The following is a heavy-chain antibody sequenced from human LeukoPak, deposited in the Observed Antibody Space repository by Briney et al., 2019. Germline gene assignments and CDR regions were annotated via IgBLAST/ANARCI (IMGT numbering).Heavy chain of an antibody. CDR2: IYYSGST. V-gene: IGHV4-59*01. Sequence: KAGGSLRLSCAASGFTFSSYWMSWIRQPPGKGLEWIGYIYYSGSTNYNPSLKSRVTISVDTSKNQFSLKLSSVTAADTAVYYCARSTYGSGSYYYYGMDVWGQGTTVTVSS. CDR1: GFTFSSYW. CDR3: ARSTYGSGSYYYYGMDV. J-gene: IGHJ6*02. D-gene: IGHD3-10*01.